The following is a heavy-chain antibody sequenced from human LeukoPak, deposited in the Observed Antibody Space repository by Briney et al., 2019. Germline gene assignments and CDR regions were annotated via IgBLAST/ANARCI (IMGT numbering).Heavy chain of an antibody. V-gene: IGHV4-34*01. CDR1: GGSFSGYY. CDR2: INHSGST. CDR3: ARVGYSSGWYVFDP. Sequence: SETLSLTCAVYGGSFSGYYWSWIRQPPGKGLEWIGEINHSGSTNYNPSLKSRVTISVDTSKNQFSLKLSSVAAADTAVYYCARVGYSSGWYVFDPWGQGTLVTVSS. D-gene: IGHD6-19*01. J-gene: IGHJ5*02.